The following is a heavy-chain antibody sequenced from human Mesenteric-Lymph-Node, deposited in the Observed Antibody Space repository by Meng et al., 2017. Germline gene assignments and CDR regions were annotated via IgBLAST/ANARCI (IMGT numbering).Heavy chain of an antibody. CDR3: ARAGTTVTTVFPFFDY. Sequence: SETLSLTCTVSGGSISSGGYYWSWIRQHPGKGLEWIGYIYYSGSTYYNPSLKSRVTISVDTSKNQFSLKLSSVTAADTAVYYCARAGTTVTTVFPFFDYWGQGTLVTVSS. D-gene: IGHD4-17*01. CDR2: IYYSGST. V-gene: IGHV4-31*03. J-gene: IGHJ4*02. CDR1: GGSISSGGYY.